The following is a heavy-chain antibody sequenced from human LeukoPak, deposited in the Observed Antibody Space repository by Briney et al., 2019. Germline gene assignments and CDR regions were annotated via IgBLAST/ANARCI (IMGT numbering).Heavy chain of an antibody. J-gene: IGHJ6*03. CDR3: VKFRGIQHYNYPMDV. CDR2: LTDCGGNT. CDR1: GFTFSSYA. V-gene: IGHV3-23*01. Sequence: PGGSLRLSCAASGFTFSSYAMSWVRQAPGKGLEWVSGLTDCGGNTYYADSVKGRLTISRDNSKNTLSLQMNSLRAEDAAVYYCVKFRGIQHYNYPMDVWGKGTTVTVSS. D-gene: IGHD3-10*01.